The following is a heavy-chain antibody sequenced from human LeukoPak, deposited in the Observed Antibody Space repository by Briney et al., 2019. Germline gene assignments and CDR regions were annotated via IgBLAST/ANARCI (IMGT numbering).Heavy chain of an antibody. D-gene: IGHD4-17*01. CDR3: ARGPTTVTRAFDY. CDR1: GYSISIGYY. V-gene: IGHV4-38-2*02. J-gene: IGHJ4*02. Sequence: NPSETLSLTCTVSGYSISIGYYWGWIRPPPGKGLEWIGSVYHSGSTYYNPSLKSRVTMSVDTSKNQFSLKLSSVTAADTAVYYCARGPTTVTRAFDYWGQGTLVTVSS. CDR2: VYHSGST.